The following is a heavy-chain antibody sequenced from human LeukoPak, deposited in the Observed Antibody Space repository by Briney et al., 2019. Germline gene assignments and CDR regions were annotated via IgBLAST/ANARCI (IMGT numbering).Heavy chain of an antibody. D-gene: IGHD5-12*01. CDR2: ISYDGSYK. CDR1: GFTFSTYG. Sequence: GGSLSLSCAASGFTFSTYGMHWVRQAPGKGLEWVAVISYDGSYKSYADSVKGRYTISRANSKNTLYLQMNSLRVEDTAVYYCAKAASGYDYYYDYWGQGTLVTVSS. CDR3: AKAASGYDYYYDY. J-gene: IGHJ4*02. V-gene: IGHV3-30*18.